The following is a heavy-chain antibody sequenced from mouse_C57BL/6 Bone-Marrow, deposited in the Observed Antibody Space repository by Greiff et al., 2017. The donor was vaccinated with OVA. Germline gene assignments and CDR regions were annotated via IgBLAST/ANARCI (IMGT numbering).Heavy chain of an antibody. Sequence: EVKLVESGPELVKPGASVKISCKASGYSFTDYNMNWVKQSNGKSLEWIGVINPNYGTTSYNQKFKGKATLTVDQSSSTAYMQLNSLTSEDSAVYYCARSRLVGIYDGYPWGQGTLVTVSA. CDR1: GYSFTDYN. D-gene: IGHD2-3*01. CDR2: INPNYGTT. V-gene: IGHV1-39*01. CDR3: ARSRLVGIYDGYP. J-gene: IGHJ3*01.